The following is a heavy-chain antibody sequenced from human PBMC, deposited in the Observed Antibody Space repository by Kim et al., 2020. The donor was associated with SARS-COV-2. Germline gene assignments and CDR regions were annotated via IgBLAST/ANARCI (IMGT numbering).Heavy chain of an antibody. CDR2: ISSSSSYI. CDR3: ARAPLETRVGELVSYYYGMDV. D-gene: IGHD3-10*01. CDR1: GFTFSSYS. V-gene: IGHV3-21*01. J-gene: IGHJ6*02. Sequence: GGSLRLSCAASGFTFSSYSMNWVRQAPGKGLEWVSSISSSSSYIYYADSVKGRFTISRDNAKNSLYLQMNSLRAEDTAVYYCARAPLETRVGELVSYYYGMDVWGQGTTVTVSS.